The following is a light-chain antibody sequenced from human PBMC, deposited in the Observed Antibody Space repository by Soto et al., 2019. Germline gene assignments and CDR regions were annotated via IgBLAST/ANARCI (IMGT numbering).Light chain of an antibody. J-gene: IGKJ4*01. V-gene: IGKV3-15*01. CDR3: QQYNTWPPLT. CDR2: GAS. Sequence: EIVLTQSPATLSLSPGERATLSCRASQSVSSYLAWYQQKPGQAPRLLIYGASTRATGVPARFSGGGSGTEFTLTINSLESADFAVYYCQQYNTWPPLTFGGGTKVEIK. CDR1: QSVSSY.